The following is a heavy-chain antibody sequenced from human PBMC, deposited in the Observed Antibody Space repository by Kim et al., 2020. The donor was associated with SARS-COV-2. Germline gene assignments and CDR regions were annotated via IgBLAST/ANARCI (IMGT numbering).Heavy chain of an antibody. Sequence: GGSLRLSCAASGFTFLSYPMGWVRQAPGKGLDWVSGITNDGGRTFDADSVKGRFTTSRDNSRNTLYLQMNNLRAEDTALYYCVKGIANGGGIDYWGRGTRVPVS. CDR1: GFTFLSYP. CDR2: ITNDGGRT. CDR3: VKGIANGGGIDY. V-gene: IGHV3-23*01. J-gene: IGHJ4*02. D-gene: IGHD3-16*01.